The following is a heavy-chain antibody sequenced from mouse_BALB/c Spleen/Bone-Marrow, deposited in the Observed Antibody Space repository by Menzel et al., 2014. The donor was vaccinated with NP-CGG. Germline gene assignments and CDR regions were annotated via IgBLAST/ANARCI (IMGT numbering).Heavy chain of an antibody. Sequence: QVQLQQSSGTDLVRPGTSVKVSCKASGYAFTNYLIEWIKQRPGQGLEWIGVINPGSGGINYNERFKGKATLTADKSSSTAYMQHSSLTSDDSAVYFCARSIYDGYSEAMDYWGQGTSVTVSS. CDR3: ARSIYDGYSEAMDY. J-gene: IGHJ4*01. CDR2: INPGSGGI. V-gene: IGHV1-54*03. D-gene: IGHD2-3*01. CDR1: GYAFTNYL.